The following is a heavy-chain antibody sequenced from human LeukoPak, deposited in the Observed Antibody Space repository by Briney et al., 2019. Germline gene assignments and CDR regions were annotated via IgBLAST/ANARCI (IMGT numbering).Heavy chain of an antibody. CDR2: INHSGST. V-gene: IGHV4-34*01. Sequence: SETLSLTCAVYGGSFSGYYWSWIRQPPGKGLEWIGEINHSGSTNYNPSLKSRVTISVDTSKNQFSLELSSVTAADTAVYYCARGMITMRGSYFDYWGQGTLVTVSS. CDR3: ARGMITMRGSYFDY. D-gene: IGHD3-22*01. J-gene: IGHJ4*02. CDR1: GGSFSGYY.